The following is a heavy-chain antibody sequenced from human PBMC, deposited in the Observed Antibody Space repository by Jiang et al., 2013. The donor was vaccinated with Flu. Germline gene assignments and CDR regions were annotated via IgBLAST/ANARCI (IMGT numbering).Heavy chain of an antibody. CDR1: GGTFSSYA. J-gene: IGHJ6*02. CDR2: IIPILGTA. V-gene: IGHV1-69*04. D-gene: IGHD4-17*01. CDR3: ATADSPTETYYYYYGMDV. Sequence: GAEVKKPGSSVKVSCKASGGTFSSYAISWVRQAPGQGLEWMGRIIPILGTANYAQKFQGRVTISADTSTSTAYMEVSSLRSEDTAVYFCATADSPTETYYYYYGMDVWGQGTSVTVSS.